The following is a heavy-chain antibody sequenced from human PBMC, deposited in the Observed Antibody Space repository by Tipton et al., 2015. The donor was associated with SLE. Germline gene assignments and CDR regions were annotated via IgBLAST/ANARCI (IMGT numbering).Heavy chain of an antibody. J-gene: IGHJ4*02. CDR1: GGSISSSSYY. Sequence: LRLSCTVSGGSISSSSYYWGWIRQPPGKGLEWIGSISYSGSTFYNPSLKSRVTISVDTSKNQFSPKLSSVTAADTAVYYCARGGWYYFDFWGQGTLVTVSS. D-gene: IGHD6-19*01. V-gene: IGHV4-39*07. CDR3: ARGGWYYFDF. CDR2: ISYSGST.